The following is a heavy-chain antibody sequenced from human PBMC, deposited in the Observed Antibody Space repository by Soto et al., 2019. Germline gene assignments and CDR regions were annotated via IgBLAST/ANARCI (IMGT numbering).Heavy chain of an antibody. CDR2: MSLDGNSR. V-gene: IGHV3-30-3*01. CDR3: TRGRSVIANNDCEH. Sequence: QVQLVESGGGVVQPGTSLRLSCAASGFAVSSYSVHWVRQAPGKGLEWVAAMSLDGNSRYFADSVKGRFTISRDTSKNTWSLQMTSLGPEDSAVYPCTRGRSVIANNDCEHWCQGTQVTVSS. J-gene: IGHJ1*01. CDR1: GFAVSSYS. D-gene: IGHD2-21*01.